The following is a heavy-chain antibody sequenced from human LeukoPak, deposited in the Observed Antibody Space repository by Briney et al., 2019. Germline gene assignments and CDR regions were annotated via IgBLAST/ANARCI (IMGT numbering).Heavy chain of an antibody. Sequence: ASVKVSCKASGYTFTGYYMHWVRQAPGQGLEWMGWINPNSGGTNYAQKFQGWVTMTRDTSISTAYMELSRLRSDDTAVYYCARGRKQWLVRRLGWFDPWGQGTLVTVSS. D-gene: IGHD6-19*01. V-gene: IGHV1-2*04. CDR2: INPNSGGT. CDR3: ARGRKQWLVRRLGWFDP. J-gene: IGHJ5*02. CDR1: GYTFTGYY.